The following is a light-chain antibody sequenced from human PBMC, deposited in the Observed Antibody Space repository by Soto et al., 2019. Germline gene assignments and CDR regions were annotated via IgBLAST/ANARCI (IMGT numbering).Light chain of an antibody. CDR3: TQSTRWPRT. V-gene: IGKV2-30*01. CDR2: RVS. Sequence: DVVLTQSPLSLPVNFGQPASISCRSSKSLVYSDGNTHLSWFHQRPGQSPRRLIYRVSSRDSGVQDRFIGSGQGTDFTLGISRREAEDVGIYFCTQSTRWPRTFGQGTKVEVK. J-gene: IGKJ1*01. CDR1: KSLVYSDGNTH.